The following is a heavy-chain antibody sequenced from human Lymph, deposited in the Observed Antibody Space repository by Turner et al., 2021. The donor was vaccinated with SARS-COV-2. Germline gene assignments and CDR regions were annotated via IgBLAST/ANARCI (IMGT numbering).Heavy chain of an antibody. CDR2: IMGSGART. CDR3: AKSPLGEDYFDY. D-gene: IGHD3-16*01. V-gene: IGHV3-23*01. J-gene: IGHJ4*02. CDR1: GFTFSNYA. Sequence: EVQLLESGGGLVQPGGSLRLSCAASGFTFSNYAMSWVRQAPGKGLGWVSDIMGSGARTYYADSVKGRFTISRDNSKNTLFLQMNSLRADDTAIYYCAKSPLGEDYFDYWGQGTLVTVSS.